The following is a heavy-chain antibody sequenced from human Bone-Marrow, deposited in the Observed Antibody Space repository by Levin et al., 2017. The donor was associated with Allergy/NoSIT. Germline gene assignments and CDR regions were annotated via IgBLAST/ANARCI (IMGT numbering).Heavy chain of an antibody. D-gene: IGHD2-15*01. Sequence: GESLKISCRTSGYRFSSYWIGWVRQTPGKGLEWMGIIYPDDSNTKYSPSFQGQVILSADKSISTAYLQWSSLKASDTAIYYCARGYCSGPGCHDYYNYYGMDVWGQGTTVTVSS. V-gene: IGHV5-51*01. CDR2: IYPDDSNT. CDR3: ARGYCSGPGCHDYYNYYGMDV. J-gene: IGHJ6*02. CDR1: GYRFSSYW.